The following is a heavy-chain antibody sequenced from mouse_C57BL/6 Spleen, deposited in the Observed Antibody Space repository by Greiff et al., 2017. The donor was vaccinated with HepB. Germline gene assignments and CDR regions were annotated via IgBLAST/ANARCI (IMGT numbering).Heavy chain of an antibody. J-gene: IGHJ2*01. CDR1: GFTFSSYG. Sequence: VQLKESGGDLVKPGGSLKLSCAASGFTFSSYGMSWVRQTPDKRLEWVATISSGGSYTYYPDSVKGRFTISRDNAKNTLYLQMSSLKSEDTAMYYCARHELTGPFDYWGQGTTLTVSS. V-gene: IGHV5-6*01. D-gene: IGHD4-1*01. CDR2: ISSGGSYT. CDR3: ARHELTGPFDY.